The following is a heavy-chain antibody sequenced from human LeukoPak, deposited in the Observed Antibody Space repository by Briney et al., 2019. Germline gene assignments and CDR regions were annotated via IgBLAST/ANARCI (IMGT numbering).Heavy chain of an antibody. CDR3: ARDRGAYCGGDCYLGFDY. J-gene: IGHJ4*01. CDR1: GFTFSSYT. D-gene: IGHD2-21*02. Sequence: GGSLRLSCAASGFTFSSYTMNWVRQAPGKGLEWVSSIAGSSGYISYADSVKGRSTISRDNGKRSMYLQMNRLTAEDTAVYYCARDRGAYCGGDCYLGFDYWGRGTLVTVSS. CDR2: IAGSSGYI. V-gene: IGHV3-21*01.